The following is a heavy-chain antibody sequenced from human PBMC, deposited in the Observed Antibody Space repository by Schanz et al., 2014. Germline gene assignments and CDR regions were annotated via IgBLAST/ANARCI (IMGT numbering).Heavy chain of an antibody. CDR1: GVTFSSYA. J-gene: IGHJ6*02. V-gene: IGHV3-23*01. CDR3: ARLVGPSFYYGMDV. CDR2: ISGSGAST. D-gene: IGHD2-15*01. Sequence: EVQLLESGGGFVQPGGSLRLSCVASGVTFSSYAMSWVRQASGKGLEWVSAISGSGASTYYADSVKGRFTISRDNSNNTLYLEMNSLRAEDTAVYYCARLVGPSFYYGMDVWGQGTTVTVSS.